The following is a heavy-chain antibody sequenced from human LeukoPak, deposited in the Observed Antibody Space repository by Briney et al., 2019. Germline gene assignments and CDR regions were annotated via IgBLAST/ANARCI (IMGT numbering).Heavy chain of an antibody. D-gene: IGHD3-3*01. V-gene: IGHV4-34*01. J-gene: IGHJ4*02. CDR2: INHSVST. Sequence: PSETLSLTCAVYGGSFSGYYWSWIRQPPGKGLEWNGEINHSVSTNYNPSLKSRVTISVDTSKNQFSLKLSSATAADTAVYYCARVTVPYDFWTGVARRPRSQFDYWGQGTLVTVSS. CDR1: GGSFSGYY. CDR3: ARVTVPYDFWTGVARRPRSQFDY.